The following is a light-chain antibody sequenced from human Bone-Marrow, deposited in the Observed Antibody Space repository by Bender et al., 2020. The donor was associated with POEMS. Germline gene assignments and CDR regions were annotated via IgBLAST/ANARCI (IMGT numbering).Light chain of an antibody. CDR3: CSYAGTSPQV. CDR1: NNDVGRHNL. CDR2: EVI. V-gene: IGLV2-23*02. Sequence: QSALTQPASLSGSPGQSITISCTGTNNDVGRHNLVSWYQHRPGNAPKVLIYEVIKRTPGVPDRFSGSKSGNTASLTISGLQAEDEAEYYCCSYAGTSPQVFGTGTKVTVL. J-gene: IGLJ1*01.